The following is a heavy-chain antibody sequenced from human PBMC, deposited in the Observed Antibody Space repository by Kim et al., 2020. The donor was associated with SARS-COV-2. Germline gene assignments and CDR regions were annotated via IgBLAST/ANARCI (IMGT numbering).Heavy chain of an antibody. CDR3: AKAGGKALWFGEVLESRYNFDF. D-gene: IGHD3-10*01. CDR2: IAGSNSNT. Sequence: GGSLRLSCAASGFTFSSYAMNWVRQAPGKGLEWVSAIAGSNSNTYDADSVRGRFTISRDNSKNTLYLQMDSLTAGDTAIYYCAKAGGKALWFGEVLESRYNFDFWGQGTRVTVSS. V-gene: IGHV3-23*01. CDR1: GFTFSSYA. J-gene: IGHJ4*02.